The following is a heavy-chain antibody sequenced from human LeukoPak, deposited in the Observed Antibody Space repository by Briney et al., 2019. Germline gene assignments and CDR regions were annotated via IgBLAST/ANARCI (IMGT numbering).Heavy chain of an antibody. CDR2: ISGSGGST. D-gene: IGHD3-22*01. CDR3: AKDFGITMIVVVISHFDY. J-gene: IGHJ4*02. Sequence: GGSLRLSCAASGFTFSSYAMSWVRQAPGKGLEWVSAISGSGGSTYHADSVKGRFTISRDNSKNTLYLQMNSLRAEDTAVYYCAKDFGITMIVVVISHFDYWGQGTLVTVSS. CDR1: GFTFSSYA. V-gene: IGHV3-23*01.